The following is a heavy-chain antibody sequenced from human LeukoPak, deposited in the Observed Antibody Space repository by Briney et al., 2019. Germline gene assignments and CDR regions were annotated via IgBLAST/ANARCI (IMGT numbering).Heavy chain of an antibody. CDR3: ARDLSTGTGGYYYYMDV. CDR2: ISAYNGNT. D-gene: IGHD1-1*01. CDR1: GYTFTSYG. J-gene: IGHJ6*03. Sequence: GASVKVSCKASGYTFTSYGISWVRQAPGQGLEWMGWISAYNGNTNYAQKLQGRVTMTTDTSTSTAYMELRSLRSDDTAVYYCARDLSTGTGGYYYYMDVWGKGTTVTVSS. V-gene: IGHV1-18*01.